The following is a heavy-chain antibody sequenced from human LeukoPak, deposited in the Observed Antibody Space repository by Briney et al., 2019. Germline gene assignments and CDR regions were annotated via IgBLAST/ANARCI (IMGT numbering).Heavy chain of an antibody. Sequence: GGSLRLSCAASGFTFSSYWMHWVRQAPAKGLVWVSRIKSDGSETNFADSVKGRFTVSRDNAKTALSLQMNSLRAEDTAVYYCTSDRVYYGLDIWGQGTTVSVS. CDR2: IKSDGSET. CDR3: TSDRVYYGLDI. J-gene: IGHJ6*02. V-gene: IGHV3-74*01. CDR1: GFTFSSYW. D-gene: IGHD3-10*01.